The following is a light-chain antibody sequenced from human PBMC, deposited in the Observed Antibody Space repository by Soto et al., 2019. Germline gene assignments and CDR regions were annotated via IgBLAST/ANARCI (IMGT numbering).Light chain of an antibody. V-gene: IGKV3-20*01. Sequence: ESVLAQSPDTLSLSPGEGATLSCRSSQTVISNYLAWYQQKPGQAPRLLIYGASNRATGIPDRFRGSGSETDFTLTMSGVEPEDSAMYFCQKYDTSLYTFGQGTKLEI. CDR2: GAS. J-gene: IGKJ2*01. CDR3: QKYDTSLYT. CDR1: QTVISNY.